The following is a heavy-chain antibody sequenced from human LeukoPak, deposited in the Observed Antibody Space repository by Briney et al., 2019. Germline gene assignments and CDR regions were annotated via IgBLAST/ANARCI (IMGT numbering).Heavy chain of an antibody. CDR3: ARSTPGSDI. Sequence: SQTLSLTCAISGDSVSSNSAAWDWIRQSPSRGLEWLGRTYYRSRWYNDYAESVQSRITIIPDASKNSFSLQLNSVTPEDTAVYYCARSTPGSDIWGQGTMVTVSS. CDR1: GDSVSSNSAA. J-gene: IGHJ3*02. CDR2: TYYRSRWYN. D-gene: IGHD2-15*01. V-gene: IGHV6-1*01.